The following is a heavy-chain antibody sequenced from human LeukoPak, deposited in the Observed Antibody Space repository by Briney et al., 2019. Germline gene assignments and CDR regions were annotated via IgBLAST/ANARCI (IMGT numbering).Heavy chain of an antibody. CDR3: ARTLGGCSSTSCYSEIYYFDY. J-gene: IGHJ4*02. CDR1: GGSISSGGSS. Sequence: SETLSLTCAVSGGSISSGGSSWSWIRQPPGKGLEWIGYIYNSGSTYYNPSLKSRVTISVDRSKNQFSLKLSSVTAADTAVYYCARTLGGCSSTSCYSEIYYFDYWGQGTLVTVSS. CDR2: IYNSGST. V-gene: IGHV4-30-2*01. D-gene: IGHD2-2*02.